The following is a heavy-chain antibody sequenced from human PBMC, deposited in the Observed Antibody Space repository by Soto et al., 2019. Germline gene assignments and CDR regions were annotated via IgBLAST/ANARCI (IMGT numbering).Heavy chain of an antibody. CDR1: GFTFSNLW. V-gene: IGHV3-74*01. D-gene: IGHD3-3*01. CDR3: ASLSAPIDY. Sequence: GGSLRLSCAASASGFTFSNLWMHWVRQAPGKGLVWVSEINSDGSISGYADSVKGRFTISRDNTKNTLYLQMNSLRAEDTAVYCCASLSAPIDYWGQGTLVTVSS. J-gene: IGHJ4*02. CDR2: INSDGSIS.